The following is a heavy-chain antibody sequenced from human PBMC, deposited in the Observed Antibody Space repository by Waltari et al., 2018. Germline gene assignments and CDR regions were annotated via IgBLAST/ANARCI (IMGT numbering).Heavy chain of an antibody. V-gene: IGHV4-34*01. CDR3: ARDPYYDYLWGSYRYSAFDI. CDR1: GGSFRGYY. Sequence: QVQLQQWGAGRLKPSETLSLTCAVYGGSFRGYYWRWIRQPPGKGLEWIGEINHSGSTNYNPSLKSRVTMSVDTSKNQFSLKLSSVTAADTAVYYCARDPYYDYLWGSYRYSAFDIWGQGTMVTVSS. J-gene: IGHJ3*02. D-gene: IGHD3-16*02. CDR2: INHSGST.